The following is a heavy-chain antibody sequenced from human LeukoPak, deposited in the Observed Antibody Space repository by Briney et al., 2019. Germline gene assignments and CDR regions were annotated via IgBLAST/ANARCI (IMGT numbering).Heavy chain of an antibody. CDR2: ISSSGSTI. D-gene: IGHD6-19*01. CDR1: GFTFSSYE. V-gene: IGHV3-48*03. J-gene: IGHJ4*02. Sequence: GGSLRLSCAASGFTFSSYEMNWVRQAPGKGLEWVSYISSSGSTIYYADSVKGRFTISRDNAKNSLYLQMNSLRAEDTAVYYCARDPGYSSGWYIQLRYYFDYWGQGTLVTVSS. CDR3: ARDPGYSSGWYIQLRYYFDY.